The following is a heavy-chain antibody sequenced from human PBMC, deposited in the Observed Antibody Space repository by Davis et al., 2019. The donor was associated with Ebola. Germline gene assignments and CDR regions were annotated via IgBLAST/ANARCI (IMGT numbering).Heavy chain of an antibody. CDR2: IYPGDSDT. CDR3: ARVVATQYYFDY. V-gene: IGHV5-51*01. Sequence: GESLKISCKGSGFSLNSYWIGWVRQMPGKGLEWMGMIYPGDSDTRFSPSFQGQVTMSVDKSISTAYLQWGSLKASDTAMYYCARVVATQYYFDYWGQGTLVTVSS. D-gene: IGHD5-12*01. J-gene: IGHJ4*02. CDR1: GFSLNSYW.